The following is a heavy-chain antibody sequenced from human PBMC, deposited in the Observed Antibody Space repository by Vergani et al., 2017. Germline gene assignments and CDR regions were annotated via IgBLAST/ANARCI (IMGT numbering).Heavy chain of an antibody. CDR1: GYTFTSYY. CDR3: ARDSIQPGIAAH. V-gene: IGHV1-46*01. D-gene: IGHD6-13*01. J-gene: IGHJ4*02. Sequence: QVQLVQSGAEVKKPGASVKVSCKASGYTFTSYYMHWVRQAPGQGLEWMGIINPSGGSTSYAQKFQGRVTMTRDTSTSTVYMELSSLRSDDTAVYYCARDSIQPGIAAHWGQGTLVTVSS. CDR2: INPSGGST.